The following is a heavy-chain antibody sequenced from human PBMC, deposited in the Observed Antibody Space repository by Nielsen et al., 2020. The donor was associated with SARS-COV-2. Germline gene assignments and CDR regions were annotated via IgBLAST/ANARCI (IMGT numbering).Heavy chain of an antibody. V-gene: IGHV3-20*01. CDR1: GFTFRNYG. CDR3: ARGQFDFDY. Sequence: GGSLRLSCAASGFTFRNYGIHWVRQAPGKGLEWVTGVSWNGGNTGYADSVKGRFTISRDNAKNSLYLQMNSLRAEDTALYHCARGQFDFDYWGQGTLVTVSS. CDR2: VSWNGGNT. J-gene: IGHJ4*02. D-gene: IGHD3-3*01.